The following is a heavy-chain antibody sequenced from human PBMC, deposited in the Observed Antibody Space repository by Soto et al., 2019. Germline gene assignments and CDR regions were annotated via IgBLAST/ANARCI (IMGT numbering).Heavy chain of an antibody. CDR1: GFTFSIYA. CDR2: MSRNRDNT. J-gene: IGHJ4*01. CDR3: AKDESNSNPLYYFDF. V-gene: IGHV3-23*01. Sequence: GASWRLSCAAAGFTFSIYAMTWVRQAPGKGLESLSSMSRNRDNTYYAHSLKARFPLPRDNSNNTLYLQMNSLRAEDTAIYCCAKDESNSNPLYYFDFWG. D-gene: IGHD3-22*01.